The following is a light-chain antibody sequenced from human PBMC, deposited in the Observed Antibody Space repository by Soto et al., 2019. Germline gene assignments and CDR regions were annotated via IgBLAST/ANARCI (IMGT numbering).Light chain of an antibody. V-gene: IGKV3-11*01. CDR1: QSVGSD. J-gene: IGKJ5*01. CDR2: DAS. CDR3: QQRSSWPLT. Sequence: EIVLTQSPATLSLSPGERATLSCRASQSVGSDLAWYQQKPGQAPRLIIYDASKRATGIPGRFSGIGSGADFTLTITSLEPEDFALYYCQQRSSWPLTFGQGTRLEIK.